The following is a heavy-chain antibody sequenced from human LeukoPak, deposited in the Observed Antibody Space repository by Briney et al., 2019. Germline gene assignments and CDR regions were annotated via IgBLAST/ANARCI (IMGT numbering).Heavy chain of an antibody. V-gene: IGHV1-69*05. CDR1: GGTFSSYA. J-gene: IGHJ6*03. CDR3: ARAGDYTGWYYYYYMDV. CDR2: IIPIFGTA. D-gene: IGHD4-17*01. Sequence: GSSVKVSCKASGGTFSSYAISWVRQAPGQGLEWMGGIIPIFGTANYAQKFQGRVTITTDESTSTAYMELSSLRSEDTAVYYCARAGDYTGWYYYYYMDVWGKGTTGTVSS.